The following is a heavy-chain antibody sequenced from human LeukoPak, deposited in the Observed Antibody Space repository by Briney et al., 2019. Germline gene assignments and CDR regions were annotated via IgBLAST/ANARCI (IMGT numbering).Heavy chain of an antibody. CDR3: ARGVGSGWAYFDY. D-gene: IGHD6-19*01. J-gene: IGHJ4*02. V-gene: IGHV1-69*04. CDR2: IIPIFGIA. Sequence: SVKVSCKASGGTFSSYAISWVRQAPGQGLEWMGRIIPIFGIANYAQKFQGRVTITADRSTSTAYMELSSLRSEDTAVYYCARGVGSGWAYFDYWGQGTLVTVSS. CDR1: GGTFSSYA.